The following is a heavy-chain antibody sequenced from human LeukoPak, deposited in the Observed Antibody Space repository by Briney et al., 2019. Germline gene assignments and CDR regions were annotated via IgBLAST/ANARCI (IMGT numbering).Heavy chain of an antibody. CDR1: GYTFTSYD. J-gene: IGHJ5*02. V-gene: IGHV1-8*01. CDR2: MNPNSGNT. D-gene: IGHD6-25*01. Sequence: GASVKVSCKASGYTFTSYDINWVRQATGQGLEWMGWMNPNSGNTGYAQKFQGRVTMTRNTSISTAYMELSSLRSEDTAVYYCARVESGRPTDNWFDPWGQGTLVTVPS. CDR3: ARVESGRPTDNWFDP.